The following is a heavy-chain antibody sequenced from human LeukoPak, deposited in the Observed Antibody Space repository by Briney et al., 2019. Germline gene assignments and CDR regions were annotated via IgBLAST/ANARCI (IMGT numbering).Heavy chain of an antibody. CDR3: ARGAGSSPLDWFDP. D-gene: IGHD6-13*01. V-gene: IGHV4-59*01. J-gene: IGHJ5*02. CDR2: IFYYGTT. Sequence: SETLSLTCTVSGGSISNYYWSWIRQPPGKGLEWIGYIFYYGTTNYNPSLKSRVTISLDTSKNQFSLKLSSVTAADTAVYYCARGAGSSPLDWFDPWGQGTLVTVSS. CDR1: GGSISNYY.